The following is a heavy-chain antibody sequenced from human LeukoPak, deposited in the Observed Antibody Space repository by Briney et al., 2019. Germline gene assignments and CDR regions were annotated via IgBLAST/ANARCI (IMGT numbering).Heavy chain of an antibody. J-gene: IGHJ4*02. CDR3: ARVGTFRYYDFWSGQPPYYFDY. V-gene: IGHV4-59*01. D-gene: IGHD3-3*01. Sequence: PSETLSLTCTVSGGSLSSYYWSWIRQPPGEGLEWIGYIYYSGSTNYNPSLKSRVTISVDTSKNQFSLKLSSVTAADTAVYYCARVGTFRYYDFWSGQPPYYFDYWGQGTLVTVSS. CDR1: GGSLSSYY. CDR2: IYYSGST.